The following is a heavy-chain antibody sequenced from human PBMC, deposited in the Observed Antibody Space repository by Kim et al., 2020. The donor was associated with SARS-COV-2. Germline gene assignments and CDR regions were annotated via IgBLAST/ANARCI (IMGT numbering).Heavy chain of an antibody. D-gene: IGHD3-10*01. Sequence: GGSLRLSCVASGFSFGTFDMSWVRQAPGKGLKWVSVIKGRDDSTYYAESVKGRFTVSRDSARNTLYLQMNSLRSDDTAIYYCVKGAGLVYLGSGTLVSVS. CDR1: GFSFGTFD. CDR3: VKGAGLVY. J-gene: IGHJ4*02. V-gene: IGHV3-23*01. CDR2: IKGRDDST.